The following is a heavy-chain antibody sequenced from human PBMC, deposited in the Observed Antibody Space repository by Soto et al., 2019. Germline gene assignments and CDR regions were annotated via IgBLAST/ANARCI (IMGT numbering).Heavy chain of an antibody. Sequence: GGSLRLSCAASGFTFSSYSMNWVRQAPGKGLEWVSSISSSSSYIYYADSVKGRFTISRDNAKNSLYLQMNSLRAEDTAVYYCARDGGYDYVWGSYWSSYYYYYGMDVWGQGTTVTVSS. V-gene: IGHV3-21*01. CDR2: ISSSSSYI. CDR1: GFTFSSYS. D-gene: IGHD3-16*01. CDR3: ARDGGYDYVWGSYWSSYYYYYGMDV. J-gene: IGHJ6*02.